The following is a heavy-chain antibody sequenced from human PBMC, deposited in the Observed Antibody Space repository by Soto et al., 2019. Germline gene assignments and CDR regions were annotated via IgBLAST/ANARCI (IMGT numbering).Heavy chain of an antibody. J-gene: IGHJ4*02. V-gene: IGHV3-48*02. D-gene: IGHD3-10*01. CDR2: ISSSSSTI. Sequence: GGSLRLSCAASGFTFSSYSMNWVRQAPGKGLEWVSYISSSSSTIYYADSVKGRFTISRDNAKNSLYLQMNRLRDEDTVVYYCARDPAMTMGRPFDYWGQGTLVTVSS. CDR3: ARDPAMTMGRPFDY. CDR1: GFTFSSYS.